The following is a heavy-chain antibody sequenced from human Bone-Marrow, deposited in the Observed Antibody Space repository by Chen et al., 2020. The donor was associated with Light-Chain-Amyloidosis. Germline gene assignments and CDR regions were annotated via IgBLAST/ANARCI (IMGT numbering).Heavy chain of an antibody. CDR1: GFTFTTYG. CDR3: SRDAVAPGDTDY. V-gene: IGHV3-48*03. Sequence: QLVESGGSFVQPGGSLRLSCAASGFTFTTYGMNWVRQAPGKGLEWVSYISAGGDSMYYADSVKGRFTVSRDDARNSLFLQMNSLRAEDTAVYYCSRDAVAPGDTDYWGQGTLVTVSS. J-gene: IGHJ4*02. CDR2: ISAGGDSM. D-gene: IGHD1-1*01.